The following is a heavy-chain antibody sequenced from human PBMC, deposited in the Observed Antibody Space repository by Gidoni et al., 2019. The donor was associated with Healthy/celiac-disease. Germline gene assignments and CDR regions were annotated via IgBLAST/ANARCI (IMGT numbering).Heavy chain of an antibody. Sequence: EVQLLESGGGLVQPGGSLRLSCAASGFTFSSYAMSWVRQAPGKGLDWVSAISGSGGSTYYADSVKGRFTISRDNSKNTLYLQMNSLRAEDTAVYYCATSSGWYVDYFDYWGQGTLVTVSS. CDR2: ISGSGGST. J-gene: IGHJ4*02. V-gene: IGHV3-23*01. CDR1: GFTFSSYA. D-gene: IGHD6-19*01. CDR3: ATSSGWYVDYFDY.